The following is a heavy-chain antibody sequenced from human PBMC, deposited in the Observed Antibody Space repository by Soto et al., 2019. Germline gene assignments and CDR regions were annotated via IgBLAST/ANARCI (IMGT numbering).Heavy chain of an antibody. CDR3: ARDPAVAGTPHFVY. Sequence: ESGGGVVQPGRSLRLSCAASGFTFSSYGMHWVRQAPGKGLEWVAVIWYDGSNKYYADSVKGRFTISRDNSKNTLYLQMNSLRAGDTAVYYCARDPAVAGTPHFVYWGQGTLVTVSS. V-gene: IGHV3-33*01. J-gene: IGHJ4*02. CDR1: GFTFSSYG. CDR2: IWYDGSNK. D-gene: IGHD6-19*01.